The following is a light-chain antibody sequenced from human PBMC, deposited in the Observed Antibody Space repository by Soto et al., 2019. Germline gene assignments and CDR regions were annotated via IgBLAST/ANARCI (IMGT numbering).Light chain of an antibody. J-gene: IGLJ1*01. Sequence: SALAQPSSVSGSPGPSITISCTGTSTDVGGYNYVSWYQHHPGKGPKLIIYEVNKRPSGVSDRFSVSKSGNKASLTISNLEAEDESDYYCGSYTTTDTPLVFGTGTKVTVL. V-gene: IGLV2-14*01. CDR3: GSYTTTDTPLV. CDR2: EVN. CDR1: STDVGGYNY.